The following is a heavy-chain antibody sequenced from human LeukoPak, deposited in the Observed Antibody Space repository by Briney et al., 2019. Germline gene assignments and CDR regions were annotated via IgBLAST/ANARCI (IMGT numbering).Heavy chain of an antibody. D-gene: IGHD3-10*01. CDR3: ARVGYGSFRYYYYGMDV. CDR1: GGTFSSYA. J-gene: IGHJ6*02. CDR2: IIPIFGTA. Sequence: SVKVSCKASGGTFSSYAISWARQAPGQGLEWMGGIIPIFGTANYAQKFQGRVTITADESTSTAYMELSSLRSEGTAVYYCARVGYGSFRYYYYGMDVWGQGTTVTVSS. V-gene: IGHV1-69*13.